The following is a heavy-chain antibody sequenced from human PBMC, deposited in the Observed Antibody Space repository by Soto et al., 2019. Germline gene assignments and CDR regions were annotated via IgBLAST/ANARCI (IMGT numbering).Heavy chain of an antibody. CDR2: INHGGST. D-gene: IGHD6-13*01. CDR3: ARDCGSWCYYYYGMDV. J-gene: IGHJ6*02. V-gene: IGHV4-34*01. Sequence: SETLSLTCAVYGGFFSGYYWSWIRQPPGKGLEWIGEINHGGSTNYNPSLKSRVTISVDTSKNQFSLKLSSVTTADTAVYYCARDCGSWCYYYYGMDVWGQGTTVTVSS. CDR1: GGFFSGYY.